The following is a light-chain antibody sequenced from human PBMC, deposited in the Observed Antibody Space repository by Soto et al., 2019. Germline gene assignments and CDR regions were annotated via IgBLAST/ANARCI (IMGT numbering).Light chain of an antibody. CDR1: SSDVGGYNY. Sequence: QSVLTQPASVSGSPVQSITISCTGTSSDVGGYNYVSWYQQHPGKAPKLMIYDVSNRPSGVSNRFSGSKSGNTASLTISGLQAEDVADYYCSSYTSSSTLLYVFGTGTKVTVL. J-gene: IGLJ1*01. CDR3: SSYTSSSTLLYV. V-gene: IGLV2-14*01. CDR2: DVS.